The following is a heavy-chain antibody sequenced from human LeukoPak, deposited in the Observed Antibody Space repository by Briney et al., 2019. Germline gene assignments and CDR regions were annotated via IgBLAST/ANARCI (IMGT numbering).Heavy chain of an antibody. CDR1: GDSVSSNSAA. CDR2: TYYRSKWYN. J-gene: IGHJ4*02. CDR3: ARGQKTAFDY. V-gene: IGHV6-1*01. D-gene: IGHD2-21*02. Sequence: SQTLSLTCAISGDSVSSNSAAWNWIRQSPSRGLEWLGRTYYRSKWYNDYAVSVKSRITVNLDTSKMELSLQLKSVTPEDTAVYYCARGQKTAFDYWGQGTLVTVSS.